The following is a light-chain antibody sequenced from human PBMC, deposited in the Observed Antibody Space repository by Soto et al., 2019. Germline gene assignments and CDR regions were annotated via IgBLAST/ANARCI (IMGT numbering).Light chain of an antibody. V-gene: IGKV3-15*01. CDR2: GAS. J-gene: IGKJ4*01. Sequence: EIVMTQSPATLSVSPGERATLSCRASQSVSSNLAWYQQKPGQAPRLLIYGASTRATGIPARFSGSGSGTEFTLTISSLQSEDFGVYYCQHYKTWPLSFGGGTKVDIK. CDR3: QHYKTWPLS. CDR1: QSVSSN.